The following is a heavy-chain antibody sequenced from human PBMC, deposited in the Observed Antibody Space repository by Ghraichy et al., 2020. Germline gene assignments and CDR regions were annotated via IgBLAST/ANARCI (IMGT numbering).Heavy chain of an antibody. Sequence: SQTLSLTCAVYGGSFSGYYWSWIRQPPGKGLEWIGEINHSGSTNYNPSLKSRVTISVDTSKNQFSLKLSSVTAADTAVYYCARFAYDIWGQGTMVTVSS. J-gene: IGHJ3*02. CDR2: INHSGST. CDR3: ARFAYDI. CDR1: GGSFSGYY. V-gene: IGHV4-34*01.